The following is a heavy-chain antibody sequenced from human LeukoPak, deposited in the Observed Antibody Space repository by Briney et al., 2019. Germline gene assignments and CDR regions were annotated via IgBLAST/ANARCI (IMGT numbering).Heavy chain of an antibody. J-gene: IGHJ4*02. D-gene: IGHD3-22*01. CDR3: ARDDDSSGYYPSSVDY. CDR2: ISSSSYI. CDR1: GFTFSSYS. Sequence: KPGGSLRLSCAASGFTFSSYSMNWVRQAPGKGLEWVSSISSSSYIYYADSVKGRFTISRDNAKNSLYLQMNSLRAEDTAVYYCARDDDSSGYYPSSVDYWGQGTLVTVSS. V-gene: IGHV3-21*01.